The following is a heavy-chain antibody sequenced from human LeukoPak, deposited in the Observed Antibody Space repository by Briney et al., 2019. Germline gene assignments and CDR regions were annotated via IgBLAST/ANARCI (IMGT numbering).Heavy chain of an antibody. J-gene: IGHJ4*02. CDR3: ARDNIVVVAATKAYYFDY. D-gene: IGHD2-15*01. V-gene: IGHV4-38-2*02. CDR2: IYHSGST. Sequence: SETLSLTCTVSGYSISSGYYWGWIRQPPGKGLEWIGSIYHSGSTYYNPSLKSRVTISVDTSKNQFSLKLSSVTAADTAVYYRARDNIVVVAATKAYYFDYWGQGTLVTVSS. CDR1: GYSISSGYY.